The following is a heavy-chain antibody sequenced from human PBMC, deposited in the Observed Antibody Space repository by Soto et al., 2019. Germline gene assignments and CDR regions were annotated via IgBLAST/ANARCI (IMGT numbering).Heavy chain of an antibody. Sequence: QVQLVQSGAEVKKPGSSVRVSCKASGGTFSNYAISWVRQAPGEGLEWMGGIIPIFGTANYAQKFQGRVTITADESTSTAYMELSSLRSDDTAVYYCASPTGKLDYWGQGTLVTVSS. D-gene: IGHD2-8*02. CDR3: ASPTGKLDY. CDR2: IIPIFGTA. CDR1: GGTFSNYA. V-gene: IGHV1-69*01. J-gene: IGHJ4*02.